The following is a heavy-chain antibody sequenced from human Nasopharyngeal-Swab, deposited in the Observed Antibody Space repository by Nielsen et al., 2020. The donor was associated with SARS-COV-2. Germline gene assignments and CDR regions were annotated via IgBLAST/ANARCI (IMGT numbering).Heavy chain of an antibody. CDR3: ARREQWLVSNYYYYYGMDV. V-gene: IGHV3-53*01. J-gene: IGHJ6*02. CDR1: GFTVSSNY. CDR2: IYSGGST. D-gene: IGHD6-19*01. Sequence: GESLKISCAASGFTVSSNYMSWVRQAPGKGLEWVSVIYSGGSTYYADSVKGRFTISRANYKNTLYLQMNSLRAEDTAVYYCARREQWLVSNYYYYYGMDVWGQGTTVTVSS.